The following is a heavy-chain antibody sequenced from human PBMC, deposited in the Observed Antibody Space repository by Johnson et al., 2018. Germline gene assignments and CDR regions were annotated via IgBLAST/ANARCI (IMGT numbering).Heavy chain of an antibody. D-gene: IGHD3-9*01. Sequence: VQLQESGGGLVQPGGSLRLSCAGSGFTFSTYWMHWVRQAPGKGLVWVSRLNSDGSGTTYAGAVKGRFTISRDNAKNTLYLQMNSLRADDTSVYYCARDLFDFAESNGMDVWGQGTTVTVSS. CDR2: LNSDGSGT. CDR3: ARDLFDFAESNGMDV. V-gene: IGHV3-74*01. CDR1: GFTFSTYW. J-gene: IGHJ6*02.